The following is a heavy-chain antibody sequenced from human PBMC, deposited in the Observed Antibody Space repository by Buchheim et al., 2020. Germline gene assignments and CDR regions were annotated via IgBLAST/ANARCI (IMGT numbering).Heavy chain of an antibody. V-gene: IGHV1-46*01. D-gene: IGHD3-3*01. CDR2: INPSGGST. Sequence: QVQLVQSGAEVKKPGASVKVSCKASGYTFTSYYMHWVRQAPGQGLEWMGIINPSGGSTSYAQKFQGRVTMTRDTSTSTVSMELSSLRSEDTAVYYCARDRLIRFLEWSTPDPYGMDVWGQGTT. CDR1: GYTFTSYY. J-gene: IGHJ6*02. CDR3: ARDRLIRFLEWSTPDPYGMDV.